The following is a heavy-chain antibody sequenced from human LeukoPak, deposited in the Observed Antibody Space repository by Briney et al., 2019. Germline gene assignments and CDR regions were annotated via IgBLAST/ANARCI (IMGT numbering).Heavy chain of an antibody. Sequence: PSETLSLTCTVSGDSLSGYYGSWIRQPPGKGLEWIGYFYTSANTNYNPSLKSRVTMSVDTSKNQFSLKLSSVTAADTAVYYCTRVAFTLNWYFDLWGRGALVTVSS. CDR3: TRVAFTLNWYFDL. D-gene: IGHD3-16*01. J-gene: IGHJ2*01. CDR2: FYTSANT. CDR1: GDSLSGYY. V-gene: IGHV4-4*09.